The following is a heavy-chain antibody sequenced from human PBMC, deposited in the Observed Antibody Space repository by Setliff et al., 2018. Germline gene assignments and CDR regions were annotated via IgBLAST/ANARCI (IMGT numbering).Heavy chain of an antibody. CDR1: GYTFTRYA. CDR3: ARDSSGWSGFSRMVGVYYYYMDV. D-gene: IGHD6-19*01. CDR2: INTNTGNP. J-gene: IGHJ6*03. V-gene: IGHV7-4-1*02. Sequence: ASVKVSCKASGYTFTRYAMNWVRQAPGQGLEWMGWINTNTGNPTYAQGFTGRFVFSLDTSVSTAYLQISSLKAEDTAVYYCARDSSGWSGFSRMVGVYYYYMDVWGKGTTVTVSS.